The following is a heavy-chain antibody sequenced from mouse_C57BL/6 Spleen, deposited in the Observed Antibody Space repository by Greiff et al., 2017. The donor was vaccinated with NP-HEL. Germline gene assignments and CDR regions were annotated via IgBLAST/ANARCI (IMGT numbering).Heavy chain of an antibody. CDR2: INYDGSST. V-gene: IGHV5-16*01. J-gene: IGHJ2*01. D-gene: IGHD3-1*01. Sequence: EVQVVESEGGLVQPGSSMKLSCTASGFTFSDYYMAWVRQVPEKGLEWVANINYDGSSTYYLDSLKSRFIISRDNAKNILYLQMSSLKSEDTATYYCARDHREGYLDYWGQGTTLTVSS. CDR1: GFTFSDYY. CDR3: ARDHREGYLDY.